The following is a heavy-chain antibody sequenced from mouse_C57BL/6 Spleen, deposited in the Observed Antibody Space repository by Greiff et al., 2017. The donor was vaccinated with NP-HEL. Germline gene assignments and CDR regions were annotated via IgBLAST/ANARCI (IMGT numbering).Heavy chain of an antibody. CDR3: ARGGALDSSGLDY. J-gene: IGHJ2*01. V-gene: IGHV1-59*01. CDR1: GYTFTSYW. D-gene: IGHD3-2*02. CDR2: IDPSDSYT. Sequence: QVQLQQPGAELVRPGTSVKLSCKASGYTFTSYWMHWVKQRPGQGLEWIGVIDPSDSYTNYNQKFKGKATLTVDTSSSTAYMQLSSLTSEDAAVYYCARGGALDSSGLDYWGQGTTLTVSS.